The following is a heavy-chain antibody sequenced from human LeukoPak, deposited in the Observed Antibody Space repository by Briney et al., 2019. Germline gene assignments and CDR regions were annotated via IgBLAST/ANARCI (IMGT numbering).Heavy chain of an antibody. CDR1: GGTFSSYA. CDR2: IIPIFGTA. CDR3: ARGSLYSGNLFDI. J-gene: IGHJ3*02. Sequence: SVKVSCKASGGTFSSYAISWVRQAPGQGLEWMGGIIPIFGTANYAQKFQGRVTITADESTSTAYMELSSLRSEDMAVYYCARGSLYSGNLFDIWGQGTMVTVSS. D-gene: IGHD6-13*01. V-gene: IGHV1-69*13.